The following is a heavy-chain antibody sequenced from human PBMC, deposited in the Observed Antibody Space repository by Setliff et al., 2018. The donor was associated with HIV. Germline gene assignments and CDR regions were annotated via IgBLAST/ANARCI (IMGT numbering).Heavy chain of an antibody. CDR2: IYHTGKT. CDR1: GDPIFIGGYY. V-gene: IGHV4-31*03. J-gene: IGHJ5*02. D-gene: IGHD1-26*01. Sequence: KPSETLSLTCTVSGDPIFIGGYYWSWIRQHPGGGLEWIGYIYHTGKTYYNPSLQSRIIMSLDMPQNQFSLKLSSVTAADTAVYYCAKEGNSVDNWLDPWGPGTLVTVSS. CDR3: AKEGNSVDNWLDP.